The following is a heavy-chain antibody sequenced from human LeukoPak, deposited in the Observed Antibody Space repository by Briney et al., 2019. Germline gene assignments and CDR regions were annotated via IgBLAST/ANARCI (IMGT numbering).Heavy chain of an antibody. CDR3: TRESGAFSPFGF. Sequence: SETLSLTCAVSGGSILTTNWWSWVRQPPGKGLEWIGEVHLSGASNYNPSLKSRVNMSIDKSKHRLSLTLTSVTAAETAIYYCTRESGAFSPFGFWGQGTLVTVSS. CDR1: GGSILTTNW. CDR2: VHLSGAS. J-gene: IGHJ4*02. V-gene: IGHV4-4*02. D-gene: IGHD1-26*01.